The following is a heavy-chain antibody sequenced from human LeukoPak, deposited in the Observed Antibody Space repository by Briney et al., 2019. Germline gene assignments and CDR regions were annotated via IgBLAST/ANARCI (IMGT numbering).Heavy chain of an antibody. CDR2: IYYGGNT. D-gene: IGHD4-17*01. CDR3: ARTVRGDYVDF. V-gene: IGHV4-59*01. CDR1: GASISSYF. Sequence: SETLSLTCTVSGASISSYFWSWIRQPPGRGLEWIAYIYYGGNTRYNPSLKSRVTISEDTSNSQFSLRLNSVTAADTAVYYCARTVRGDYVDFWGQGTLVTVS. J-gene: IGHJ4*02.